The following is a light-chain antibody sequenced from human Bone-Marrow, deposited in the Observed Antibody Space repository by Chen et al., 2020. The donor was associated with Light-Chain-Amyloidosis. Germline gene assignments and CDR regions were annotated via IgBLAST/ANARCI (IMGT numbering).Light chain of an antibody. V-gene: IGLV2-14*01. CDR2: EVT. CDR3: SSYTITNTLV. J-gene: IGLJ1*01. Sequence: QSALTQPASVSGSPGQSITISCTGTSSDVGSDNHVSWYQQHPDKAPKLRIYEVTNRPSWVPDRFDGSKSEKTASLTSSGLQTEDEADYFCSSYTITNTLVFGSGTRVNVL. CDR1: SSDVGSDNH.